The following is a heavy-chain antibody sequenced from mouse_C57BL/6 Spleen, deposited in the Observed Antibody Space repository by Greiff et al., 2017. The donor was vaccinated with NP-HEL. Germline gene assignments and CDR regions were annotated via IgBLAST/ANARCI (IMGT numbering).Heavy chain of an antibody. V-gene: IGHV5-17*01. Sequence: DVKLVESGGGLVKPGGSLKLSCAASGFTFSDYGMHWVRQAPEKGLEWVAYISSGSSTIYYADTVKGRFTISRDNAKNTLFLQMTSLRSEDTAMYYCAKDYYGPFAYWGQGTLVTVSA. CDR2: ISSGSSTI. CDR3: AKDYYGPFAY. J-gene: IGHJ3*01. D-gene: IGHD1-2*01. CDR1: GFTFSDYG.